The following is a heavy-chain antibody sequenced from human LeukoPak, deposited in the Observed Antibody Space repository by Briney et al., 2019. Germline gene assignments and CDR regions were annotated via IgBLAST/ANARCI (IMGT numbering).Heavy chain of an antibody. CDR2: INHSGST. Sequence: PSETLSLTCAVYGGSFSGYYWSWIRQPPGKGLEWIGEINHSGSTNYNPSLKSRVTISVDTSKNQFSLRLSSVTAADTAVYYCARALKRIRYYFDYWGQGTLVTVSS. V-gene: IGHV4-34*01. CDR1: GGSFSGYY. J-gene: IGHJ4*02. D-gene: IGHD2/OR15-2a*01. CDR3: ARALKRIRYYFDY.